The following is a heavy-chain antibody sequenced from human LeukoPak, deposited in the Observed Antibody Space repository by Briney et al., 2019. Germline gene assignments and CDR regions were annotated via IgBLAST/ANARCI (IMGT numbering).Heavy chain of an antibody. CDR3: AREPGDSSGYYFDY. J-gene: IGHJ4*02. CDR2: IYYSGYT. V-gene: IGHV4-31*03. D-gene: IGHD3-22*01. Sequence: PSETLSLTCTVSGGSISSGGSYWSWIRQLPGKGLEWIGYIYYSGYTYYNPSLKSRLTISVDTSKNQFSLKLSSVTAADTAVYYCAREPGDSSGYYFDYWGQGTLVTVSS. CDR1: GGSISSGGSY.